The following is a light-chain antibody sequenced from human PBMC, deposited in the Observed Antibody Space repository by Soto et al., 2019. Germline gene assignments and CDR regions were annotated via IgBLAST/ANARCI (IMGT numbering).Light chain of an antibody. V-gene: IGLV2-14*01. Sequence: QSVLTQPASVSGSPGQSITISCTGTNSDVGGYNYVSWYQQHPGKAPKLMIYDVSNWPSGVSNRFSGSKSGNTASLTISGLQAEDEADYYCSSYTSSSTWVFGGGTKLTVL. CDR2: DVS. J-gene: IGLJ3*02. CDR1: NSDVGGYNY. CDR3: SSYTSSSTWV.